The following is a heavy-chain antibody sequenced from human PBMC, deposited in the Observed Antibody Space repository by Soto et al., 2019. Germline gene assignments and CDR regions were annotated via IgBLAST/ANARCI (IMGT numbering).Heavy chain of an antibody. J-gene: IGHJ4*02. CDR2: ISSSGGST. CDR3: AKDQAGVALYYFDY. V-gene: IGHV3-23*01. CDR1: GFTFTNYA. Sequence: LRLSCAASGFTFTNYAMSWVRQAPGKGLEWVSAISSSGGSTYYADSVKGRFTISRDNSKYRLYLQMNSLRAEDTAVYYCAKDQAGVALYYFDYWGQGTPVTVSS. D-gene: IGHD3-3*01.